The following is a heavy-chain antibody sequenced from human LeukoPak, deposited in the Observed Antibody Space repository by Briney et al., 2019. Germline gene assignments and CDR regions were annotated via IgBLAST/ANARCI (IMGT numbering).Heavy chain of an antibody. J-gene: IGHJ4*01. D-gene: IGHD6-19*01. V-gene: IGHV1-3*01. Sequence: ASVKVSCKASGYIFTHYALHWVRHAPGQRLQWMGCIDGDDGKTQYSPNFQGRITITRDTSANTAYIEVSSLRSEDTAVYYCARGGPNPSGWLLDNWGHGTLVTVSS. CDR2: IDGDDGKT. CDR3: ARGGPNPSGWLLDN. CDR1: GYIFTHYA.